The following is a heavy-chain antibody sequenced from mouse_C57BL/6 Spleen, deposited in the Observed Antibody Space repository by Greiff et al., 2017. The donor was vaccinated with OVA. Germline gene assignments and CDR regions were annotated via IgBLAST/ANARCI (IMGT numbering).Heavy chain of an antibody. V-gene: IGHV1-20*01. CDR1: GYSFTGYF. CDR2: INPYNGDT. CDR3: ARNSGYTIYAMDY. D-gene: IGHD2-2*01. J-gene: IGHJ4*01. Sequence: EVQLQQSGPELVKPGDSVKISCKASGYSFTGYFMNWVMQSHGKSLEWIGRINPYNGDTFYNQKFKGKATLTVDKSSSTAHMELRSLTSEDSAVYYCARNSGYTIYAMDYWGQGTSVTVSS.